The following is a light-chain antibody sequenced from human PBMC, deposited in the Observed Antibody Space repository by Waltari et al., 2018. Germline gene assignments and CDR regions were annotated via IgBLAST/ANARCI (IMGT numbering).Light chain of an antibody. CDR3: QSYDSSLFVV. CDR2: GKN. J-gene: IGLJ2*01. CDR1: SSNIGAGFD. V-gene: IGLV1-40*01. Sequence: QSVLTQPPSVSGAPGQRVTISCTGSSSNIGAGFDVHWYQQLPGTAPKLLIFGKNNRPAGVPGRFSGSKSGTSASLAITGLQAEDEADYYCQSYDSSLFVVFGGGTKLTVL.